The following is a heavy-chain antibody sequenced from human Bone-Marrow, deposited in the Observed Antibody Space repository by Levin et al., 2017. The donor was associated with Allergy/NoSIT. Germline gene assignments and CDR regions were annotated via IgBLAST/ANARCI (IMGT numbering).Heavy chain of an antibody. J-gene: IGHJ4*02. D-gene: IGHD5-24*01. Sequence: GASVKVSCKVSGYTFSGYYMHWVQRAPGRGLEWMGLVDPEDGEPIYAEKSQGRVTITADTSIDTVYMEVSSLRSEDTAIYYCAMSEEQMATIDFWGQGTQVTVHS. CDR1: GYTFSGYY. CDR2: VDPEDGEP. CDR3: AMSEEQMATIDF. V-gene: IGHV1-69-2*01.